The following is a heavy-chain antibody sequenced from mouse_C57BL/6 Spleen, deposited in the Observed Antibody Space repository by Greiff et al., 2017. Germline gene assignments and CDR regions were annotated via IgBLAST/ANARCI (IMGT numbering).Heavy chain of an antibody. D-gene: IGHD2-1*01. V-gene: IGHV3-6*01. CDR2: ISYDGSN. CDR3: ARDRGYGNYGFAY. J-gene: IGHJ3*01. CDR1: GYSITSGYY. Sequence: EVKLMESGPGLVKPSQSLSLTCSVTGYSITSGYYWNWIRQFPGNKLEWMGYISYDGSNNYNPSLKNRISITRDTSKNQFFLKLNSVTTEDTATYYCARDRGYGNYGFAYWGQGTLVTVSA.